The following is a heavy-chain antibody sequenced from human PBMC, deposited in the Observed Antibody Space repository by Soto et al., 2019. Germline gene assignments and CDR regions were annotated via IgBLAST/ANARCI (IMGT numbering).Heavy chain of an antibody. CDR2: ISGSGGST. V-gene: IGHV3-23*01. J-gene: IGHJ6*02. CDR3: AKGRPVTFYYYCGMDG. D-gene: IGHD3-16*01. CDR1: GFTFSSYA. Sequence: GGSLRLSCAASGFTFSSYAMSWVRQAPGKGLEWVSAISGSGGSTYYADSVKGRFTISRDNSKNTLYLQMNSLRAEDTAVYYCAKGRPVTFYYYCGMDGWGQGTTVTVFS.